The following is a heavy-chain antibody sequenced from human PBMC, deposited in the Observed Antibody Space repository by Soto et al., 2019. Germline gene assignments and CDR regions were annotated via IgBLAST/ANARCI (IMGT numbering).Heavy chain of an antibody. Sequence: SETLSLTCTVSGGSISSGDYYWNWIRQPPGKGLEWIGYIYYSVSTYYNPSLRSRVTISIDTSKNQFSLNLTSVTSADTAVYFCARGGFCTNGVCDTFDYWGQGTLVTVSS. CDR1: GGSISSGDYY. V-gene: IGHV4-30-4*01. CDR2: IYYSVST. D-gene: IGHD2-8*01. CDR3: ARGGFCTNGVCDTFDY. J-gene: IGHJ4*02.